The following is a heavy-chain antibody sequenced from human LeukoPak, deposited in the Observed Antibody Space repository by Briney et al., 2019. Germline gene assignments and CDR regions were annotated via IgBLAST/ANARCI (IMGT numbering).Heavy chain of an antibody. Sequence: GGSLRLSCAASGFTFSSYAMSWVRQAPGTGLEWVSTISISGGSTYYADSVKGRFAVSRDNSKNTLYLQMNGLRAEDTAIYYCARGGQGFDYWGQGTLVTVSS. CDR2: ISISGGST. CDR3: ARGGQGFDY. CDR1: GFTFSSYA. V-gene: IGHV3-23*01. D-gene: IGHD3-10*01. J-gene: IGHJ4*02.